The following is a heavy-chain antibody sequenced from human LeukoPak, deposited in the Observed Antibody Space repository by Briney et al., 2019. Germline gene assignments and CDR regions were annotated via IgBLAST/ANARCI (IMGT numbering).Heavy chain of an antibody. CDR1: GYTFTSYG. J-gene: IGHJ6*02. CDR3: ARDTYCSSTSCYYYYYYGMDV. CDR2: ISAYNGNT. D-gene: IGHD2-2*01. Sequence: ASVKVSCKASGYTFTSYGISWVRQAPGQGLEWMGWISAYNGNTNYAQKLQGRVTMTTDTSTGTAYMELRSLRSDDTAVYYCARDTYCSSTSCYYYYYYGMDVWGQGTTVTVSS. V-gene: IGHV1-18*01.